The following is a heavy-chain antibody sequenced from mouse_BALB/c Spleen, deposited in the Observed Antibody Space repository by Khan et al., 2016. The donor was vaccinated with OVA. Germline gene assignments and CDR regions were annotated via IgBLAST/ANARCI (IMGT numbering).Heavy chain of an antibody. CDR1: GYTFTSYT. Sequence: QVQLKQSGAELARPGASVKMSCKASGYTFTSYTMHWVKQRPGQGLDWIGYINPRSGYTDYNQKIKEKTTLPKAIHTSTAYMQLSSRTSEDAAVYYCARRRGGYYFDYWGQGTTLTVSS. J-gene: IGHJ2*01. V-gene: IGHV1-4*02. CDR3: ARRRGGYYFDY. CDR2: INPRSGYT.